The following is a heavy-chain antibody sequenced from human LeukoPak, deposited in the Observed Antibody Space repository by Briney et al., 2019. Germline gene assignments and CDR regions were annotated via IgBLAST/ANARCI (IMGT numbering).Heavy chain of an antibody. CDR3: ARSQPDAFDI. Sequence: SGTLSLTCAVSGGSISSSNWWSWVRQPPGKGLEWIGYIYYSGSTYYSPSLKSRVTISVDTSKNQFSLKLSSVTAADTAVYYCARSQPDAFDIWGQGTMVTVSS. CDR1: GGSISSSNW. CDR2: IYYSGST. J-gene: IGHJ3*02. V-gene: IGHV4-4*02.